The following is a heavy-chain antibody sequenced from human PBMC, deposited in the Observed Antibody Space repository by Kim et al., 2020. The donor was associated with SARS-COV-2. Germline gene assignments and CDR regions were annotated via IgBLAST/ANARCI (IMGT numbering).Heavy chain of an antibody. J-gene: IGHJ5*02. V-gene: IGHV3-23*01. CDR3: AKWVVPAAIGNWFDP. Sequence: DSVKGRFTISRDNSKNTLYLQMNSLRAEDTAVYYCAKWVVPAAIGNWFDPWGQGTLVTVSS. D-gene: IGHD2-2*02.